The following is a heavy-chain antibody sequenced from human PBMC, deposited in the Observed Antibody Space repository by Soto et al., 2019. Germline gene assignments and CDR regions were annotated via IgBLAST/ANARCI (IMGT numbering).Heavy chain of an antibody. D-gene: IGHD6-13*01. V-gene: IGHV6-1*01. Sequence: PSQTLSLTCAISGDSVSSNSAAWNWIRQSPSRGLEWLGRTYYRSKWYNDYAVSVKSRITINPDTSKNQFSLQLNSVTPEDTAVYYCARVRYSSSWLVNYYYGMDVWGQGTTVTVSS. CDR2: TYYRSKWYN. CDR3: ARVRYSSSWLVNYYYGMDV. J-gene: IGHJ6*02. CDR1: GDSVSSNSAA.